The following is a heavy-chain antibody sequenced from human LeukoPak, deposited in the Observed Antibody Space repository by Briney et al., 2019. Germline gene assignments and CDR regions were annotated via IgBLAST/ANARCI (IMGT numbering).Heavy chain of an antibody. CDR2: IYYSGST. V-gene: IGHV4-59*01. D-gene: IGHD2-21*02. J-gene: IGHJ2*01. CDR1: GGSISSYY. CDR3: ARWHIVVVTAIPLGYFDL. Sequence: SETLSLTCTVSGGSISSYYWSWIRQPPGKGLEWIGYIYYSGSTNYNPSLKSRVTISVDTSKNQFSLKLSSMTAADTAVYYCARWHIVVVTAIPLGYFDLWGRGTLVTVSS.